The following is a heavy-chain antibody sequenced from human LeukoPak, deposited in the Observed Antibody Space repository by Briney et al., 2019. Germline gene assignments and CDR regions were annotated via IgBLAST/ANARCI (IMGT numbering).Heavy chain of an antibody. CDR3: AKENRRYCGGDCYPDAFDI. D-gene: IGHD2-21*02. V-gene: IGHV3-23*01. Sequence: PGGSLRLSCAASGFTFSSYSMNWVRQAPGKGLEWVSAISGSGGRTYHADSVKGRFTISRDNSKNTLYLQMNSLRAEDTAVYYCAKENRRYCGGDCYPDAFDIWGQGTMVTVSS. J-gene: IGHJ3*02. CDR2: ISGSGGRT. CDR1: GFTFSSYS.